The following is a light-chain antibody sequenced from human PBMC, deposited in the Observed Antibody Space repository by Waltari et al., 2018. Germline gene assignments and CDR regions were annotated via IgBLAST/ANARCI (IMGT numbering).Light chain of an antibody. V-gene: IGKV1-39*01. CDR1: QSISRD. Sequence: DIQMTQSPSSLSASVGDRVTITCRASQSISRDLNWYQQKPGKAPKLLIYGASNLQSGVPSRFSGSESGTDLTLTISSLQPEDFATYYCQQSYSIPWTFDQGTKVEIK. J-gene: IGKJ1*01. CDR2: GAS. CDR3: QQSYSIPWT.